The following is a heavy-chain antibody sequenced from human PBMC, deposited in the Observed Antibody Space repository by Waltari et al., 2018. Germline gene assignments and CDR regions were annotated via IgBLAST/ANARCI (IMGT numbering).Heavy chain of an antibody. CDR1: GGSFSGHY. CDR3: ARNSRDGYRLPGIIAY. J-gene: IGHJ4*02. D-gene: IGHD2-21*01. Sequence: QVQLQQWGARLLTPSETLSLTCAVSGGSFSGHYWAGIRQAPGKGLEWFGEINHRGNINHNPSLKSRVTISVDTSKSQFSLSLNSVTAADTAVYYCARNSRDGYRLPGIIAYWGQGSLVTVSS. CDR2: INHRGNI. V-gene: IGHV4-34*02.